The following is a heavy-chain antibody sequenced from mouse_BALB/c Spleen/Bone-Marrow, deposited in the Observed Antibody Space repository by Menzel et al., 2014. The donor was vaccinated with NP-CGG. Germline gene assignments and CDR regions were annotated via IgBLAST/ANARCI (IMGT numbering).Heavy chain of an antibody. CDR2: IWSDGST. CDR1: GFSLTSYG. J-gene: IGHJ4*01. Sequence: VHLVESGPGLVAPSQSLSITCTVSGFSLTSYGVHWVRQPPGKGLEWLVVIWSDGSTTYNSAPKSRLSISKDNSKSQVFLKMNSPQTDDTAMYYCARNYYGNYAMDYWGQGTSVTVSS. CDR3: ARNYYGNYAMDY. D-gene: IGHD1-1*02. V-gene: IGHV2-6*02.